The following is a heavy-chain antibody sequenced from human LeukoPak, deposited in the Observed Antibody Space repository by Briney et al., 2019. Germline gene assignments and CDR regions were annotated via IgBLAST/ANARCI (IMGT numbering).Heavy chain of an antibody. V-gene: IGHV3-23*01. Sequence: GGSLRLSCAASGFTFSSYAMSWVRQAPGKGLEWVSAISGNADNTYYADSVKGLFTISRDNSKNMLYLQMNSLRAEDTALYFCAKPDSSTWYGRGFDCWGQGTLVTVSS. CDR3: AKPDSSTWYGRGFDC. D-gene: IGHD3-22*01. CDR1: GFTFSSYA. J-gene: IGHJ4*02. CDR2: ISGNADNT.